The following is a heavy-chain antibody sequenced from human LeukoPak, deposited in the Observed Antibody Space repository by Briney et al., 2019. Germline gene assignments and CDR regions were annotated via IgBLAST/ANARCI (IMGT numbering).Heavy chain of an antibody. CDR1: GFTFNTYG. CDR3: AKGSGGSGSFYNHFDC. CDR2: ISSDGSNK. J-gene: IGHJ4*02. Sequence: GGSLRLSRAASGFTFNTYGIHWVRQAPGKGLEWVAVISSDGSNKYYADSVKGRFTISRDNSKNTLSLQMSSLRTEDTAVFYCAKGSGGSGSFYNHFDCWGQGSLVTVSS. V-gene: IGHV3-30*18. D-gene: IGHD3-10*01.